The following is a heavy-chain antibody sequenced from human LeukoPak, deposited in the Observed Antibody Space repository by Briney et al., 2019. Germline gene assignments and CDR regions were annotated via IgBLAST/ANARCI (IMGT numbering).Heavy chain of an antibody. V-gene: IGHV3-23*01. Sequence: GGSLRLSCAASGFTFASYAMTWVRQAPGKGLEWVSAISGSIDNTYYADSVKGRFTISRDSSKNTLYLHMNSLRAEDTAIYYCAKERGYSYGLDYWGQGTLVTVSS. CDR1: GFTFASYA. D-gene: IGHD5-18*01. J-gene: IGHJ4*02. CDR2: ISGSIDNT. CDR3: AKERGYSYGLDY.